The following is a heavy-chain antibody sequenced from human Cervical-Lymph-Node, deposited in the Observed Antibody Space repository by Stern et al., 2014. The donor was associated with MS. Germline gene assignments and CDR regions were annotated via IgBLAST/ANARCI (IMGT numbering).Heavy chain of an antibody. J-gene: IGHJ4*02. CDR3: ARDPNYGSGY. Sequence: VQSGGALSLSCAASGFTVSRSYMSWVRQAPGKGLEWVSVIYSAGTTYYADSVKGRFTISRDNSKNTLNLQMNSLRAEDTAVYYCARDPNYGSGYWGQGTLVTVSS. V-gene: IGHV3-53*01. CDR1: GFTVSRSY. D-gene: IGHD3-10*01. CDR2: IYSAGTT.